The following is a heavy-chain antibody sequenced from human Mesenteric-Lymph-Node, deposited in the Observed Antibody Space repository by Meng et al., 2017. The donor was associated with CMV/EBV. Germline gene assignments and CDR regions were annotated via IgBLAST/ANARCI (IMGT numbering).Heavy chain of an antibody. V-gene: IGHV3-66*02. CDR2: IYSGGTT. D-gene: IGHD5-18*01. J-gene: IGHJ3*02. Sequence: GESLKISCAASGFAVSNNYMTWVRQAPGKGLEWVSVIYSGGTTYNADSVKGRFTISRDNSKNTVYLQMNSLRAEDTAVYYCARDSVDTATYGAFDIWGQGTMVTVSS. CDR1: GFAVSNNY. CDR3: ARDSVDTATYGAFDI.